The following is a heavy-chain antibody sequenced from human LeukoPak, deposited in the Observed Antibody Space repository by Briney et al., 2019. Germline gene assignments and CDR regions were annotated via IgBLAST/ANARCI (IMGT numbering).Heavy chain of an antibody. CDR2: IYYSGST. CDR1: GGSISSYY. D-gene: IGHD5-18*01. CDR3: ARDEYSYGSRTHPYFFDY. Sequence: SETLSLTCTVSGGSISSYYWGWIRQSPGKGLEWIGSIYYSGSTFYNPSLKSRVTISIDTSKNQFSLKVSSVTAADTAVYYCARDEYSYGSRTHPYFFDYWGQGTLVTVSS. V-gene: IGHV4-39*07. J-gene: IGHJ4*02.